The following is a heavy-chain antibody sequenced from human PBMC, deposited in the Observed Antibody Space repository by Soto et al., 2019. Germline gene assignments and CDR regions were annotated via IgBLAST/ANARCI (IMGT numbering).Heavy chain of an antibody. CDR3: ARLDSDYYDSSGYRL. J-gene: IGHJ4*02. D-gene: IGHD3-22*01. V-gene: IGHV5-51*01. Sequence: GESLKISCKGSGYSFTSYWIGWVRQMNGKGLEWMGIIYPGDSDTRYSPSFQGQVTISADKSISTAYLQWSSLKASDTAMYYCARLDSDYYDSSGYRLWGQGTLVTVSS. CDR2: IYPGDSDT. CDR1: GYSFTSYW.